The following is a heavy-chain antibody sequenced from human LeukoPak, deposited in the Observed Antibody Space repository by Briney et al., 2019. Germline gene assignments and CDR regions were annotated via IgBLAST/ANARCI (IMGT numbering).Heavy chain of an antibody. CDR1: GFTFSSYE. Sequence: QPGGSLRLSCAASGFTFSSYEMNWVRQAPGKGLEWVSYISRSGSTIYYADSVKGRFTISRDNAKNSLYLQMNSLRAEDTAVYYCAGFWSGYYHYWGQGTLVTVSS. CDR3: AGFWSGYYHY. J-gene: IGHJ4*02. D-gene: IGHD3-3*01. CDR2: ISRSGSTI. V-gene: IGHV3-48*03.